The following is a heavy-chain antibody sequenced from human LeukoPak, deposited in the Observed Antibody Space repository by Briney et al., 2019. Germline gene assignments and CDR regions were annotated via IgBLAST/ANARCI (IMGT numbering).Heavy chain of an antibody. CDR2: IYTGGIT. J-gene: IGHJ4*02. D-gene: IGHD2-2*01. Sequence: GGSLRLSCAASGLSVSSNHMAWVRQAPGKGLEWVSVIYTGGITYYADSVQGRFIISRDNSKNTVYLQMNSLRVEDTARYYCARDNAPAGGGLDYWGQGTQVTVSS. V-gene: IGHV3-53*01. CDR3: ARDNAPAGGGLDY. CDR1: GLSVSSNH.